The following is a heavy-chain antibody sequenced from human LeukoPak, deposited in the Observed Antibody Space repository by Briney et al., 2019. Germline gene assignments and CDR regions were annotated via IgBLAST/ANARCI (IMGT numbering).Heavy chain of an antibody. J-gene: IGHJ2*01. CDR3: ARRNSDHWYFDF. Sequence: SETLSLTCTVSGGSISSYYWNWIRQSPGKGLEWIGYIYYSGSTNYNPSLKSRVTISVDTSKNQFSLRLSSVTAADTAVYYCARRNSDHWYFDFWGRGTLVTVSS. V-gene: IGHV4-59*01. CDR1: GGSISSYY. D-gene: IGHD1-1*01. CDR2: IYYSGST.